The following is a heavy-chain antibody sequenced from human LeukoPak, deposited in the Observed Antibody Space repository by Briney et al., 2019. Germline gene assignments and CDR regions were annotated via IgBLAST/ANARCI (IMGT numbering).Heavy chain of an antibody. V-gene: IGHV4-39*07. CDR2: IYYSGST. J-gene: IGHJ6*03. Sequence: SETLSLTCTVSGASISGSTYYWGWIRQPPGTGPEWIGSIYYSGSTYYNPSLKSRVTISVDTSKNQFSLKLSSVTAADTAVYYCARVAGSSSSWYYYYYYMDVWGKGTTVTVSS. D-gene: IGHD6-13*01. CDR1: GASISGSTYY. CDR3: ARVAGSSSSWYYYYYYMDV.